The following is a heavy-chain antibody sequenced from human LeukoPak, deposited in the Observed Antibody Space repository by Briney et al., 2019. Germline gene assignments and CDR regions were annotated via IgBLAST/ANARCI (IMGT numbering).Heavy chain of an antibody. V-gene: IGHV3-30-3*01. CDR3: AREADAYYFDY. J-gene: IGHJ4*02. CDR1: GFTFSSYA. CDR2: ISYDGSNK. Sequence: GRSLRLSCAASGFTFSSYAMHWVRQAPGKGLERVAVISYDGSNKYYADSVKGRFTISRDNSKNTLYLQMNSLRAEDTAVYYCAREADAYYFDYWGQGTLVTVSS.